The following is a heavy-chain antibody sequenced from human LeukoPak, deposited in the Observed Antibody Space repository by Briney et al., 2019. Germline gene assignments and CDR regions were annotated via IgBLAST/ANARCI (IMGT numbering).Heavy chain of an antibody. CDR3: ARDGAPTPYYYYYYMDV. J-gene: IGHJ6*03. Sequence: GGSLRPSCAASGFTFSSYGMHWVRQAPGKGLEWVAVISYDGSNKYYADSVKGRFTISRDNSKNTLYLQMNSLRAEDTAVYYSARDGAPTPYYYYYYMDVWGKGTTVTVSS. V-gene: IGHV3-30*03. CDR1: GFTFSSYG. CDR2: ISYDGSNK. D-gene: IGHD2-15*01.